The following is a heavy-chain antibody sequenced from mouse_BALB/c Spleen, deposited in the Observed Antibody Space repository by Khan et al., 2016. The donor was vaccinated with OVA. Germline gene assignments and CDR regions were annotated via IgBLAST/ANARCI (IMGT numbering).Heavy chain of an antibody. CDR3: ARDYRYYFDY. CDR1: GYSFTGYT. V-gene: IGHV1-31*01. CDR2: FNPYNGVT. Sequence: EVQLMESGPELVKPGASMKISCKASGYSFTGYTMNWVKQSHGKNLEWIGLFNPYNGVTSYNQKFKGKATLSVDKSSSTAYMERLSLTSEDSAVYYCARDYRYYFDYWAQGTTLAVSS. D-gene: IGHD2-12*01. J-gene: IGHJ2*01.